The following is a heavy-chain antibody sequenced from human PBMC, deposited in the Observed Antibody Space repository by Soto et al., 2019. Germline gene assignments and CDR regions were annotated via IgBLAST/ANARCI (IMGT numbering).Heavy chain of an antibody. Sequence: EVQLLESGGGLVQPGGSLRLSCAASGFTFSSYAMSWVRQAPGKGLEWVSTISGSGGNAYYADSVKGRFSISRDNSTNTLRLQMNSLRADDTAVYYCAKDGASGSYPPYYDFGMDVWGQGTTVTVSS. CDR3: AKDGASGSYPPYYDFGMDV. V-gene: IGHV3-23*01. CDR2: ISGSGGNA. J-gene: IGHJ6*02. CDR1: GFTFSSYA. D-gene: IGHD1-26*01.